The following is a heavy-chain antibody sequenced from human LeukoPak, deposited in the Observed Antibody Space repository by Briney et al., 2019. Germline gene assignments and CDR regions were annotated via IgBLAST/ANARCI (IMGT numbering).Heavy chain of an antibody. J-gene: IGHJ4*02. Sequence: GGSLRLSCAASGFTFSDHYMDWVRQAPGKGLEWVGRSRAKANSYATEYAASVKGRFTISRDDSKNSLYLQMNSLKTDDTAVYYCARIVRATTGDYWGQGTLVTVSS. V-gene: IGHV3-72*01. CDR1: GFTFSDHY. CDR2: SRAKANSYAT. CDR3: ARIVRATTGDY. D-gene: IGHD1-26*01.